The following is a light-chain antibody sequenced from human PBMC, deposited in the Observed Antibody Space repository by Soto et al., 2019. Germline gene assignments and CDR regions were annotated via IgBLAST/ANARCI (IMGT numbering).Light chain of an antibody. CDR3: HQYGSAPFT. V-gene: IGKV3-20*01. Sequence: EIVLTQSPGTLYLSPGERATLSCRASQSVTSNYLAWYQQKPGQAPRLLIYGASSRATGIPDRFSGSGSGTDFTLSISRLEPEDFAVFYCHQYGSAPFTFGPRTKV. J-gene: IGKJ3*01. CDR1: QSVTSNY. CDR2: GAS.